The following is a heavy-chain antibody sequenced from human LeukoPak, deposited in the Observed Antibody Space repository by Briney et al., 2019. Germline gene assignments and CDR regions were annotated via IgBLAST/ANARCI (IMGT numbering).Heavy chain of an antibody. D-gene: IGHD2-21*01. J-gene: IGHJ4*02. CDR3: ARVAGNCGGDCYRLLY. Sequence: ASVKVSCKASGYTFTSYDINWVRQATGQGLEWLGWMNPNSGNTGYAQKFQGRVSMARNTSISTAYMELSNLRSEDTAVYYCARVAGNCGGDCYRLLYWGQGTLVTVSS. V-gene: IGHV1-8*01. CDR1: GYTFTSYD. CDR2: MNPNSGNT.